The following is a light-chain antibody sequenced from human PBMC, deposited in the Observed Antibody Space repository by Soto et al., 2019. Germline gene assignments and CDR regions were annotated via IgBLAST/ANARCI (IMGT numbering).Light chain of an antibody. Sequence: QSVLTQPASVSGSPGQSITISCTGTSSDIGAYNFVSWYQQHPGKAPKLMLYDVNIRPSGVSNRFSGSKSGNTASLTISGLQAEDEDDYYCSSWSTSGTMIFGGGTKLTVL. CDR3: SSWSTSGTMI. CDR1: SSDIGAYNF. J-gene: IGLJ2*01. CDR2: DVN. V-gene: IGLV2-14*03.